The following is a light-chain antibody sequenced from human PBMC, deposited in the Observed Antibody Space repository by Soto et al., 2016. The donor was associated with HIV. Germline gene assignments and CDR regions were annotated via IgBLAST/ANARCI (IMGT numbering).Light chain of an antibody. J-gene: IGLJ2*01. CDR1: DIGSKS. V-gene: IGLV3-21*03. Sequence: SYELPQPPSVSVAPGKTARITCGGNDIGSKSVHWYQQKPGQAPVLVVYDDDDRPSGIPERFSGSNSGNTATLSISRVEAGDEADYYCQVWDSSGDHVVFGGGTKLTVL. CDR2: DDD. CDR3: QVWDSSGDHVV.